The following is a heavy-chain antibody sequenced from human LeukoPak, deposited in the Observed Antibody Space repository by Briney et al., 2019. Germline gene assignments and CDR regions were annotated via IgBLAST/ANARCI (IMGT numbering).Heavy chain of an antibody. D-gene: IGHD3-9*01. V-gene: IGHV4-39*01. CDR2: IYYGGST. CDR1: GGSISSSSYY. Sequence: SETLSLTCTVSGGSISSSSYYWGWIRQPPGKGLEWIGIIYYGGSTFYNPSLKSRVTISVDTSKNQFSLKLSSVTAADTAVYYCTRCILTGYYLDAFDIWGPGTMVTVSS. J-gene: IGHJ3*02. CDR3: TRCILTGYYLDAFDI.